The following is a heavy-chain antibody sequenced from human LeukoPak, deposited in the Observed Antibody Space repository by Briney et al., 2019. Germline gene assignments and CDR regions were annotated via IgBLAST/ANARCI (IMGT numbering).Heavy chain of an antibody. D-gene: IGHD2-21*01. CDR1: GGSISSSSYY. CDR2: IYYSGST. CDR3: ARVCDPWYFDY. V-gene: IGHV4-39*01. Sequence: PSETLSLTCTVSGGSISSSSYYWGWIRQPPGKGLEWIGSIYYSGSTYYNPSLKSRVTISVDTSKNQFSLKLSSVTAADTAVYYCARVCDPWYFDYWGQGTLVTVSS. J-gene: IGHJ4*02.